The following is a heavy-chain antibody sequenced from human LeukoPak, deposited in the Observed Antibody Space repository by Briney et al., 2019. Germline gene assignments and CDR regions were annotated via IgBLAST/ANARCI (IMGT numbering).Heavy chain of an antibody. V-gene: IGHV3-30*02. CDR3: VKAFTSSAYYPDYFDY. CDR2: IRFNGISA. J-gene: IGHJ4*02. CDR1: GFTVSNHW. Sequence: GGSLRLSCAASGFTVSNHWMHWVRQAPGKGLEWVAFIRFNGISAYYADSVKGRFTISRDNSKNTLHLQMNSLRPEDTAMYYCVKAFTSSAYYPDYFDYWGQGTLVTVSS. D-gene: IGHD3-22*01.